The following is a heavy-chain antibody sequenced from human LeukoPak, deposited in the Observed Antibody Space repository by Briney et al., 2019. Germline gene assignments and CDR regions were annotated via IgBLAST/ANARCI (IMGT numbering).Heavy chain of an antibody. CDR2: IAFDDTDR. CDR1: GFIFGDYA. J-gene: IGHJ4*02. V-gene: IGHV3-30*04. Sequence: LSGGSLRLSCAASGFIFGDYAMHWVRQAPGKGLEWVAAIAFDDTDRYYIDSVKGRFTISRDDSKSTLYLHMTNLRAEDTAVYYCTNSDDYGDYWGQGTLVTVSS. CDR3: TNSDDYGDY.